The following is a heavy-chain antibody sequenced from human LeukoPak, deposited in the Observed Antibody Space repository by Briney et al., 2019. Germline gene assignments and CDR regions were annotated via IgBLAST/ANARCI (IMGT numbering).Heavy chain of an antibody. CDR2: IYHSGST. CDR3: ARDSLVVVATIDY. V-gene: IGHV4-38-2*02. J-gene: IGHJ4*02. Sequence: SETLFLTCTVSGYSISSGYYWGWIRQPPGKGLEWIGSIYHSGSTYYNPSLKSRVTISVDTSKNQFSLKLSSVTAADTAVYYCARDSLVVVATIDYWGQGTLVTVSS. CDR1: GYSISSGYY. D-gene: IGHD2-15*01.